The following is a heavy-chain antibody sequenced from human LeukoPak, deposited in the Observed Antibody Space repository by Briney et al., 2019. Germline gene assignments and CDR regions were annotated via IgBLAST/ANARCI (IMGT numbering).Heavy chain of an antibody. V-gene: IGHV1-2*07. Sequence: ASVKVSCKASGYTFTAYYMHWVRQAPGQGLEWMAWINPNSGGTKYAHNFQDRVTMTRDTSISTAYMELSRLRSDDTAVYYCARAFYNWNSNWFDPWGQGTLVTVSS. D-gene: IGHD1-7*01. J-gene: IGHJ5*02. CDR2: INPNSGGT. CDR3: ARAFYNWNSNWFDP. CDR1: GYTFTAYY.